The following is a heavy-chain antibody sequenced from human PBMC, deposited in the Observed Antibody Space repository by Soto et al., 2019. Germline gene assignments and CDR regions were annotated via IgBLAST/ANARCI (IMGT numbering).Heavy chain of an antibody. V-gene: IGHV4-31*03. CDR1: GGSISSGGYY. CDR2: IYYSGST. D-gene: IGHD6-13*01. CDR3: ARGIAAAGTNYFDY. Sequence: QVQLQESGPGLVKPSQTLSLTCTVSGGSISSGGYYWSWIRQHPGKGLEWLGYIYYSGSTYYNPSLKSRVTISVDTSKNQFSLKLSSVTAADTAVYYCARGIAAAGTNYFDYWGQGTLVTVSS. J-gene: IGHJ4*02.